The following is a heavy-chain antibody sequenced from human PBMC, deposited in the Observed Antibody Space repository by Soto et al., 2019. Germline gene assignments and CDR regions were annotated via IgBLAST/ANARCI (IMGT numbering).Heavy chain of an antibody. CDR1: GGTFSSYA. V-gene: IGHV1-69*13. J-gene: IGHJ4*02. CDR3: ARDSPPVDY. Sequence: SVKVSCKASGGTFSSYAISWVRQAPGQGLEWMGGIIPIFGTANYAQKFQGRVTITADESTSTAYMELSSLRSDDTAVYYCARDSPPVDYWGQGTLVTVSS. CDR2: IIPIFGTA.